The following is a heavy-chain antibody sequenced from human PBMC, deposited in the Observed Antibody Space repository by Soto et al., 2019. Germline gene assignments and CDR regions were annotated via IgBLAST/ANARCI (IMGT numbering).Heavy chain of an antibody. Sequence: QVQLVQSGAEEKKPGASVKVSCKASGYTFTSYAMHWVRQAPGQRLEWMGWINAGNGNTKYSQKFQGRVTITRDTSASTAYIELSSRRSEDTAVYYCARGIAPYYFDNWGQGTLVTVSS. CDR1: GYTFTSYA. CDR2: INAGNGNT. V-gene: IGHV1-3*05. D-gene: IGHD6-13*01. J-gene: IGHJ4*02. CDR3: ARGIAPYYFDN.